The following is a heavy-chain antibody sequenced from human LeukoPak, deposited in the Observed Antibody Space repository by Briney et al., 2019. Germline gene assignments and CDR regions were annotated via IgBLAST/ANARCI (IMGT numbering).Heavy chain of an antibody. CDR1: GGSISSGDYY. V-gene: IGHV4-30-4*01. Sequence: SETLSLTCTVSGGSISSGDYYWSWIRQPPGKGLEWIGYIYYSGSTYYNPCLKSRVTISVDTSKNQFSLKLSSVTAADTAVYYCARERVYGGNSLDYWGQGTLVTVSS. CDR3: ARERVYGGNSLDY. D-gene: IGHD4-23*01. J-gene: IGHJ4*02. CDR2: IYYSGST.